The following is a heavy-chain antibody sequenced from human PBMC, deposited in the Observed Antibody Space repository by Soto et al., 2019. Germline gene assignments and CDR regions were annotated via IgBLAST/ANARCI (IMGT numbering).Heavy chain of an antibody. CDR1: GFTFSTFA. D-gene: IGHD1-1*01. V-gene: IGHV3-23*01. CDR3: AKDKGGTTIVTTFDY. Sequence: PGGSLRLSCAASGFTFSTFAMTWVRQAPGKGLEWVSSVTGSGDSANYADSVQGRFSISRDNSKNTVYLQMNSLRVEDTAVYYCAKDKGGTTIVTTFDYWGQGSLVTAPQ. J-gene: IGHJ4*02. CDR2: VTGSGDSA.